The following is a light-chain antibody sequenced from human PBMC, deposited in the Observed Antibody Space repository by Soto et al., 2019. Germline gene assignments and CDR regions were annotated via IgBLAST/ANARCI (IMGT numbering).Light chain of an antibody. CDR2: DAS. J-gene: IGKJ2*01. Sequence: IVLTQSPATLFFSPGDRATLSCRASQSVSSYLAWYQQKPGQAPRLLIYDASNRATGIPARFSGSGSGTDFTLTIGSLEPEDFAVYYCQQRSNWPRTFGQGTKVEIK. CDR3: QQRSNWPRT. V-gene: IGKV3-11*01. CDR1: QSVSSY.